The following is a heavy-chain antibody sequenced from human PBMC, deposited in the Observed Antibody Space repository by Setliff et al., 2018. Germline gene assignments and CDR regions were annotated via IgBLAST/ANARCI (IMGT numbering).Heavy chain of an antibody. V-gene: IGHV3-11*01. CDR1: GFRFSDLY. J-gene: IGHJ5*02. D-gene: IGHD4-17*01. Sequence: PGGSLRLSCAASGFRFSDLYMSWVRQVPGKGLEWLSKISGDGNTVYYADSVKGRFTISRDNSRNTLYLQMNSLRAEDTASYYCARDPNGDYVGAFDPWGQGILVTVSS. CDR3: ARDPNGDYVGAFDP. CDR2: ISGDGNTV.